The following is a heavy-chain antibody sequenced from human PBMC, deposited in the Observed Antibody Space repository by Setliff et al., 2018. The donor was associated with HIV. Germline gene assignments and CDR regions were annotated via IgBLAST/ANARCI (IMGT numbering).Heavy chain of an antibody. J-gene: IGHJ5*02. CDR1: GGTFSSYA. CDR3: AKDQGFGEPYNWFDP. CDR2: IIPIFGTL. V-gene: IGHV1-69*05. Sequence: PSVKVSCKASGGTFSSYAISWVRQAPGQGLEWMGGIIPIFGTLNYAQKFQGRVTITTDASTSTAYMELSSLRSEDTAVYYCAKDQGFGEPYNWFDPWGQGTLVTSPQ. D-gene: IGHD3-10*01.